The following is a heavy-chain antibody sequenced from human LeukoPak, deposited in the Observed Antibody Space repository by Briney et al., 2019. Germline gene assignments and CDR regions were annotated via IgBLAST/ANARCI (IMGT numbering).Heavy chain of an antibody. Sequence: PGGSLILSCAASGFTFSSYGMHWVRQAPGKGLEWVAFIRYDGSNKYYADSVKGRFTISRDNSKNTLYLQMNSLRAEDTAVYYCARDRAPLWHSGYDPYFDYWGQGTLVTVSS. CDR3: ARDRAPLWHSGYDPYFDY. J-gene: IGHJ4*02. D-gene: IGHD5-12*01. V-gene: IGHV3-30*02. CDR2: IRYDGSNK. CDR1: GFTFSSYG.